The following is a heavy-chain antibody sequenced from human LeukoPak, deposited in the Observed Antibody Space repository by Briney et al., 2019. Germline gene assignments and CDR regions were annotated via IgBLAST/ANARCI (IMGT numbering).Heavy chain of an antibody. CDR3: ASGRRGFGEFDY. J-gene: IGHJ4*02. V-gene: IGHV1-8*03. D-gene: IGHD3-10*01. CDR2: MNPNSGNT. Sequence: ASVTVSCKASGYTFTSYDINWVRQATGQGLEWMGWMNPNSGNTGYAQKFQGRVTITRNTSISTAYMELSSLRSEDTAVYYCASGRRGFGEFDYWGQGTLVTVSS. CDR1: GYTFTSYD.